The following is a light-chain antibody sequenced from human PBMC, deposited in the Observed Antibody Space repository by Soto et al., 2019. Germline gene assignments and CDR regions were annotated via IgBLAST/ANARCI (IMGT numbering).Light chain of an antibody. CDR1: SSDVGSYNL. J-gene: IGLJ1*01. CDR3: SSYTSSSTPYV. V-gene: IGLV2-14*02. Sequence: QSLLTQPASVSGSPGQSITISCTGTSSDVGSYNLVSWYQQHPGKAPKLMIYEVSNRPSGVSDRFSGSKSGNTASLTISGLQAEDEADYYCSSYTSSSTPYVFGTGTKVTVL. CDR2: EVS.